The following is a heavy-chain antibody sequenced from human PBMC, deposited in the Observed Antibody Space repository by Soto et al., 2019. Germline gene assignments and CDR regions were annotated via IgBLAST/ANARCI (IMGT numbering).Heavy chain of an antibody. Sequence: SETLSLTCAVSGGSISSSNWWSWVRQPPGKGLEWIGEIYHSGSTNYNPSLKSRVTISVDTSKNQFSLKVSSVTAADTAVYYCAKTALGWLDPWGQGTLVTVSS. D-gene: IGHD2-21*02. CDR3: AKTALGWLDP. CDR1: GGSISSSNW. J-gene: IGHJ5*02. V-gene: IGHV4-4*02. CDR2: IYHSGST.